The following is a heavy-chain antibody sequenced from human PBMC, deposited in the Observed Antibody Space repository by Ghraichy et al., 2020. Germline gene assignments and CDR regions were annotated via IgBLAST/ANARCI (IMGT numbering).Heavy chain of an antibody. CDR3: ARGRKSGPKYYFDY. Sequence: GGSLRLSCAASGFTVSSNYMSWVRQAPGKGLEWVSVIYSGGSTYYADSVKGRFTISRDNSKNTLYLQMNSLRAEDTAVYYCARGRKSGPKYYFDYWGQGTLVTVSS. CDR2: IYSGGST. V-gene: IGHV3-53*01. D-gene: IGHD3-3*01. J-gene: IGHJ4*02. CDR1: GFTVSSNY.